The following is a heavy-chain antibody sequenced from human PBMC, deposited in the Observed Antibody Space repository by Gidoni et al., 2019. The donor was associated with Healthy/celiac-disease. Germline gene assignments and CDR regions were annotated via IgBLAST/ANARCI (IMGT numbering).Heavy chain of an antibody. CDR2: INTRGST. CDR1: GGSSSSYY. Sequence: QVQLQASCPGLVKPSDTLSITCTVSGGSSSSYYWSWIRQPAGKGLEWIGRINTRGSTNYNPSRKSRVTMSVDTTKNQFSLKLSSVTAADTAVYYCARTHCSGGSCYLFDYWGQGTLVTVSS. CDR3: ARTHCSGGSCYLFDY. D-gene: IGHD2-15*01. J-gene: IGHJ4*02. V-gene: IGHV4-4*07.